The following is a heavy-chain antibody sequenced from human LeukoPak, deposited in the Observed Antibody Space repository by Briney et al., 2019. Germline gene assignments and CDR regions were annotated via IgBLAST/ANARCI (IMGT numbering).Heavy chain of an antibody. D-gene: IGHD5-12*01. J-gene: IGHJ3*02. Sequence: ASVKVSFKASGYTFTSYYMHWVRQGPGQGLEWMGIINPSGGSTSYAQKFHGRVTMTRDTSTSTVYMELSSLSSEDTAVYYCARDGLAAFDIWGQGTKVTVSS. V-gene: IGHV1-46*01. CDR1: GYTFTSYY. CDR3: ARDGLAAFDI. CDR2: INPSGGST.